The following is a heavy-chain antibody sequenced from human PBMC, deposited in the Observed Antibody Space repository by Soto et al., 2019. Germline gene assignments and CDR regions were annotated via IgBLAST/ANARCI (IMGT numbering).Heavy chain of an antibody. Sequence: SETLSLTCAVYGGSFSGYYWSWIRQPPGKGLEWIGEINHSGSTNYNPSLKSRVTISVDTSKNQFSLKLSSVTAADTAVYYCARGLRDYIWGSYRLEDWGQGTLVTVSS. V-gene: IGHV4-34*01. D-gene: IGHD3-16*02. J-gene: IGHJ4*02. CDR2: INHSGST. CDR1: GGSFSGYY. CDR3: ARGLRDYIWGSYRLED.